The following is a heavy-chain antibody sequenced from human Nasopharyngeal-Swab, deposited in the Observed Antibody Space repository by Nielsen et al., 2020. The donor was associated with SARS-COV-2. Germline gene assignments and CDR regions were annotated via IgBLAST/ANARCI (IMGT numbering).Heavy chain of an antibody. Sequence: GESLKISCAASGFTFSSYWMNWVRQAPGKGLEWVSSISSSSSYIYYADSVKGRFTISRDNAKNSLYLQMNSLRAEDTAVYYCARAPFDYWGQGTLVTVSS. CDR2: ISSSSSYI. V-gene: IGHV3-21*01. CDR3: ARAPFDY. CDR1: GFTFSSYW. J-gene: IGHJ4*02.